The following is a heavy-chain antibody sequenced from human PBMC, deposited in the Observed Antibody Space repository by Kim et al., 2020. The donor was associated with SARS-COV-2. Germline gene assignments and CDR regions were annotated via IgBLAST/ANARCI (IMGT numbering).Heavy chain of an antibody. CDR1: GYTFTSYD. CDR3: ARGRRGVIIVGYYYYMDV. J-gene: IGHJ6*03. V-gene: IGHV1-8*01. Sequence: ASVKVSCKASGYTFTSYDINWVRQATGQGLEWMGWMNPNSGNTGYAQKFQGRVTMTRHTSISTAYMELSSLRSEDTAVYYCARGRRGVIIVGYYYYMDVWRKGTTVPVSS. CDR2: MNPNSGNT. D-gene: IGHD3-10*01.